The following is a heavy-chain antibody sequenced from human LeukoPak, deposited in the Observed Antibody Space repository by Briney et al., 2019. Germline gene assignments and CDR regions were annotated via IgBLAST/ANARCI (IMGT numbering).Heavy chain of an antibody. CDR2: MYYSVST. D-gene: IGHD1-14*01. J-gene: IGHJ4*02. Sequence: PSQPLSLPCSVSGGSISRGDPYWSWSRQPPAKGLEWIAIMYYSVSTYYNQALKSRVPISVDTSKNQLSLKVRSVTAADTAVYYCASRKSYLFDYWGQGILVTVSS. V-gene: IGHV4-30-4*08. CDR3: ASRKSYLFDY. CDR1: GGSISRGDPY.